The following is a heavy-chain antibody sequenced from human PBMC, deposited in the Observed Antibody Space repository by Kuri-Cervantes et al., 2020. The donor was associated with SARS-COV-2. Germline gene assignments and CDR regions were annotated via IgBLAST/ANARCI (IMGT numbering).Heavy chain of an antibody. CDR3: ARGGAIFDY. J-gene: IGHJ4*02. D-gene: IGHD1-26*01. CDR2: IYYSGST. CDR1: VGSISSYY. V-gene: IGHV4-59*12. Sequence: SETLSLTCTVSVGSISSYYWSWIRQPPGKGLEWIGYIYYSGSTNYNPSLKSRVTISVDTSKNQFSLKLSSVTAADTAVYYCARGGAIFDYWGQGTLVTVSS.